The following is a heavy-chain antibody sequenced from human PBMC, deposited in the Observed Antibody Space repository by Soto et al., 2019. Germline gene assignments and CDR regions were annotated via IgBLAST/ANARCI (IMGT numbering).Heavy chain of an antibody. V-gene: IGHV4-31*03. D-gene: IGHD2-15*01. CDR3: ARDAPGVAPY. J-gene: IGHJ4*02. Sequence: QVQLQESGPRLVKPSQTLSLTCTVSGGSIIDGQTYLNWIRQHPERGLEWMGYINYRGTTNYSPALKSRILISIDTSQNQFSLRLTSVTAADTAVYYCARDAPGVAPYWGQGTLVTVSS. CDR2: INYRGTT. CDR1: GGSIIDGQTY.